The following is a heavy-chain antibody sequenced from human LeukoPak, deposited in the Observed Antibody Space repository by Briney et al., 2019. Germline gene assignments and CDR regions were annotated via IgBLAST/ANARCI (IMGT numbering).Heavy chain of an antibody. J-gene: IGHJ4*02. CDR3: ARDVMGSGSTRDY. CDR1: GFTFSSYG. V-gene: IGHV3-30*19. D-gene: IGHD3-10*01. CDR2: ISYDGSNK. Sequence: PGGSLRLSCAASGFTFSSYGMHWVRQAPGKGLEWVAVISYDGSNKYYADSVKGRFTISRDNSKNTLYLQMNRLRAEDTAVYYCARDVMGSGSTRDYWGQGTLVTVSS.